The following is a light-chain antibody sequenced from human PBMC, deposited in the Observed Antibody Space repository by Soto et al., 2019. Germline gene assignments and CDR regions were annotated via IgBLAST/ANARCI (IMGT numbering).Light chain of an antibody. CDR1: ENVGTN. CDR2: GSS. V-gene: IGKV3D-15*01. Sequence: IVMTQSPATLSVYPGDEVTLSCRASENVGTNLAWYQQKPGQAPRLLIYGSSTRATGIPATFSGSGSGTEFALTISSLQSEESAIYYCQQYNNWGISFGGGTKVDIK. J-gene: IGKJ4*01. CDR3: QQYNNWGIS.